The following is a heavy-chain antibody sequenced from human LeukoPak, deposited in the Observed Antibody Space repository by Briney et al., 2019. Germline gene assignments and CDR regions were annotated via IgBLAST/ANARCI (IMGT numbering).Heavy chain of an antibody. CDR2: INPNSGGT. D-gene: IGHD3-22*01. V-gene: IGHV1-18*01. CDR3: AITHYYDSSGLLNAFDI. CDR1: GYTLTSYD. J-gene: IGHJ3*02. Sequence: ASVKVSCKASGYTLTSYDINWVRQAPGQGLEWMGWINPNSGGTNYAQKLQGRVTMTTDTSTSTAYMELRSLRSDDTAVYYCAITHYYDSSGLLNAFDIWGQGTMVTVSS.